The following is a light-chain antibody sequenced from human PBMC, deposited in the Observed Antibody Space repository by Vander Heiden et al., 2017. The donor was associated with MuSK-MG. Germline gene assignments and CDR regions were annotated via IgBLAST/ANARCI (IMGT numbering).Light chain of an antibody. CDR2: KAS. J-gene: IGKJ1*01. CDR1: QSISSW. CDR3: QQYDKYPVT. V-gene: IGKV1-5*03. Sequence: DIHMTQSPSTLSAFVGARVTITCRASQSISSWLAWHQQKPGKAPKLLIYKASSLESGVPSRFSGSGSGTEFTLTISSLQPDDFATYYCQQYDKYPVTFGQGTKVEI.